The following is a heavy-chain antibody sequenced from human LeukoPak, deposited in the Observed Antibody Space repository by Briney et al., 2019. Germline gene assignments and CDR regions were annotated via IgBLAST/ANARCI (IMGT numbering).Heavy chain of an antibody. V-gene: IGHV3-21*01. CDR2: ISSSSSYI. Sequence: PGGSLRLSCAASGFTFSSYSMNWVRQAPGKGLEWVSSISSSSSYIYYADSVKGRFTISRDNSKNTLYLQMNSLRAEDTAVYYCARDPDILTGYYMDVWGKGTTVTVSS. D-gene: IGHD3-9*01. CDR3: ARDPDILTGYYMDV. CDR1: GFTFSSYS. J-gene: IGHJ6*03.